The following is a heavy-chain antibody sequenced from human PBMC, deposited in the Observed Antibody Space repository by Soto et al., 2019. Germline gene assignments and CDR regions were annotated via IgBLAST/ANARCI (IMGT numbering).Heavy chain of an antibody. V-gene: IGHV3-30-3*01. CDR2: ISYDGNNK. Sequence: AXGSLILHWASSGFPFSRFSMHLVLQAPGKGLAWVAVISYDGNNKHFAESVKGRFSISRDDSKNTVDLEMNNLRGDDSAVYYCARDHGMFLSYYYYGMDVWGQGTTVTVSS. CDR3: ARDHGMFLSYYYYGMDV. D-gene: IGHD3-10*02. J-gene: IGHJ6*02. CDR1: GFPFSRFS.